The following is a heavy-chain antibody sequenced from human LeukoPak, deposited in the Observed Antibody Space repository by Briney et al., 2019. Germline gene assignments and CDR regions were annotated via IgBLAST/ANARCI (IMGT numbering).Heavy chain of an antibody. Sequence: RTSETLSLTCAVYGGSFSGYYWSWIRQPPGKGLEWIGEINHSGSTNYNPSLKSRVTISVDTSKNQLSLKLSSVTAADTAVYYCARGLDSGSYESLTYPGFYYFDYWGQGTLVTVSS. CDR3: ARGLDSGSYESLTYPGFYYFDY. CDR2: INHSGST. D-gene: IGHD1-26*01. J-gene: IGHJ4*02. CDR1: GGSFSGYY. V-gene: IGHV4-34*01.